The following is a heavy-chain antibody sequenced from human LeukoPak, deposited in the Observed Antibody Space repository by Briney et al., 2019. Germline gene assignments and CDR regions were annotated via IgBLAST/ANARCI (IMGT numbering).Heavy chain of an antibody. Sequence: GGSLRLSCAASGFTFSSYSMNWVRQAPGKGLEWVSAISGSGGSKYYADSVKGRFTISRDSSKNTLYLQMNSLRAEDTAVYYCAKDRHIVVVTAIQNYFDYWGQGTLVTVSS. CDR1: GFTFSSYS. CDR2: ISGSGGSK. J-gene: IGHJ4*02. V-gene: IGHV3-23*01. CDR3: AKDRHIVVVTAIQNYFDY. D-gene: IGHD2-21*02.